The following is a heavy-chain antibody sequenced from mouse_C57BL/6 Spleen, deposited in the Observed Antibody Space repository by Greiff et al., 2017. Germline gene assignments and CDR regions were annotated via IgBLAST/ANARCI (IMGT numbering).Heavy chain of an antibody. Sequence: VQLQQSGPDLVTPGASVLISCKASGFALSSSWVNWVKQRPGKGLEWMGRIYRGDGDTNYTGKFKGKATLTEDKSSSTAYIQLSSLPTEDSAIYFCAREGHYYGFDYWGQGTTLTVSS. CDR2: IYRGDGDT. D-gene: IGHD1-2*01. CDR1: GFALSSSW. V-gene: IGHV1-82*01. CDR3: AREGHYYGFDY. J-gene: IGHJ2*01.